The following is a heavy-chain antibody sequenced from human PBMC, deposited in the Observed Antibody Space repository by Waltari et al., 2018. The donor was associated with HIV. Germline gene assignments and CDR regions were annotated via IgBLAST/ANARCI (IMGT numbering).Heavy chain of an antibody. V-gene: IGHV1-46*01. CDR3: ARAPKVAGIGRWFDP. J-gene: IGHJ5*02. CDR2: INPSGGST. D-gene: IGHD6-19*01. Sequence: QVQLVQSGAEMKKPGASVKVSCKASGYTFTSYYMHWVRQAPGQGLEWMGIINPSGGSTSYAQKFQGRVTMTRDTSTSTVYMELSSLRSEDTAVYYCARAPKVAGIGRWFDPWGQGTLVTVSS. CDR1: GYTFTSYY.